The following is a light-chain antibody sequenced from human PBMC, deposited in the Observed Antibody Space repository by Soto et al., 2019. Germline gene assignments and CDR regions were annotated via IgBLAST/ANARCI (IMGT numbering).Light chain of an antibody. CDR3: AAWDDSLNGVL. CDR1: SSNIGSNP. Sequence: QSVLTQPPSASGTPGQRVTISCSGSSSNIGSNPVHWYQQVPGTAPKLHIHNNNQRPSGVPARFSGSKSGTSASLAISGLQSEDEADYYCAAWDDSLNGVLFGGGTKLTVL. CDR2: NNN. V-gene: IGLV1-44*01. J-gene: IGLJ2*01.